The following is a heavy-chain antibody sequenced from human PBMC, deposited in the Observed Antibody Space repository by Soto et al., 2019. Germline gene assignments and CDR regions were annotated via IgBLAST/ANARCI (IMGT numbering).Heavy chain of an antibody. CDR1: GYPVTAYY. V-gene: IGHV1-2*02. D-gene: IGHD3-3*01. CDR2: INPATGAA. J-gene: IGHJ3*02. Sequence: QLHLVQSGAVVKKPGASVTVSCSASGYPVTAYYMHWVRQAPGRGLEWMGGINPATGAAKYTQTFPGRVTMTRDTSTSTTFMELSGPTSEDTAVFYCARGGGVGVAGSAAFDMWGQGTLVTVSS. CDR3: ARGGGVGVAGSAAFDM.